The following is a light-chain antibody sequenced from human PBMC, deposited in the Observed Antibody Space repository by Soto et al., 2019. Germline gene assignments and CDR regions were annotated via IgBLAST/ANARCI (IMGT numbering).Light chain of an antibody. CDR1: SSNIGAGYD. CDR3: ASWDNSLNGLV. Sequence: QAVVTQPPSVSGAPGQRVTISCTGSSSNIGAGYDVHWYQQLPGTAPKLLIYGNSNRPSGVPDRFSGSKSGTSASLAITGLQAEDEADYYCASWDNSLNGLVFGGGTKLTVL. CDR2: GNS. V-gene: IGLV1-40*01. J-gene: IGLJ3*02.